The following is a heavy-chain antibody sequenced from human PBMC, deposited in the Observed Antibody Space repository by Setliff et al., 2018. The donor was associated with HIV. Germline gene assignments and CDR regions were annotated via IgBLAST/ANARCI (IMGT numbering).Heavy chain of an antibody. CDR2: VQTSGSP. Sequence: SETLSLTCTVSGDSLNNDNHRWAWIRQPAGRGLEWIGHVQTSGSPKYNASLTGRVSFSIDTSTNQFSLKLTSVTAADTAVYYRARDRRGSGSFFPSWFDPWGQGTLVTVSS. V-gene: IGHV4-61*09. J-gene: IGHJ5*02. CDR3: ARDRRGSGSFFPSWFDP. CDR1: GDSLNNDNHR. D-gene: IGHD3-10*01.